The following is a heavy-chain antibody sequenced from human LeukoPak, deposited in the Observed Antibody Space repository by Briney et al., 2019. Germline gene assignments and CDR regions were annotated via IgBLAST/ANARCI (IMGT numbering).Heavy chain of an antibody. V-gene: IGHV4-4*07. J-gene: IGHJ4*02. CDR2: IYTSGST. CDR3: ARDRDFCSGGSCYSGYFDY. D-gene: IGHD2-15*01. Sequence: SETLSLTCTASGGSISSYYWSWIRQPAGKGLEWIGRIYTSGSTNYNPSLKSRVTMSVDTSKNQFSLKLSSVTAADTAVYYCARDRDFCSGGSCYSGYFDYWGQGTLVTVSS. CDR1: GGSISSYY.